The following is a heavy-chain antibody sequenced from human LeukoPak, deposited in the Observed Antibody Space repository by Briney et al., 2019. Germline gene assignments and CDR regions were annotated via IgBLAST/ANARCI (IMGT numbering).Heavy chain of an antibody. D-gene: IGHD1-26*01. CDR1: GGSISSYY. Sequence: PSETLSLTCTVSGGSISSYYWSWIRHPPGEGLEWIGYIYYSGSTNYNPSLKSRVTISVDTSKNQFSLKLSSVTAADTAVYYCARHRPPRLGAIPYNWFDPWGQGTLVTVSS. CDR2: IYYSGST. J-gene: IGHJ5*02. V-gene: IGHV4-59*08. CDR3: ARHRPPRLGAIPYNWFDP.